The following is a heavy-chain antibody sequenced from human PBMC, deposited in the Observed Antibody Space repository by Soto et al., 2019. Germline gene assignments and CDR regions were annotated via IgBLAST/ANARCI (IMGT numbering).Heavy chain of an antibody. Sequence: DSVKVSGKASGYTVIGYYMHWVRQAPGQGLEWMGWINPNSGGTNYAQKFQGWVTMTRDTSSSTAYMELSRLRSDDTAVYYCARGYCSGGSCYSNFDYWGQGTLVTVSS. J-gene: IGHJ4*02. CDR3: ARGYCSGGSCYSNFDY. V-gene: IGHV1-2*04. CDR1: GYTVIGYY. CDR2: INPNSGGT. D-gene: IGHD2-15*01.